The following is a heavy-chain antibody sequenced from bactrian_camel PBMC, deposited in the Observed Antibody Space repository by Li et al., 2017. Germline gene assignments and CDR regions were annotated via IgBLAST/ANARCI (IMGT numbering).Heavy chain of an antibody. CDR2: ISSDGST. CDR1: GFSFDDHD. D-gene: IGHD3*01. J-gene: IGHJ4*01. V-gene: IGHV3S63*01. CDR3: AAGWGCTERPGINY. Sequence: QLVESGGGSVRAGGSLRLSCTASGFSFDDHDLGWYRLGPENECELVSSISSDGSTNYAESVKGRFTVSRDNAKNTLYLQMNSLKPEDSAMYYCAAGWGCTERPGINYWGQGTQVTVS.